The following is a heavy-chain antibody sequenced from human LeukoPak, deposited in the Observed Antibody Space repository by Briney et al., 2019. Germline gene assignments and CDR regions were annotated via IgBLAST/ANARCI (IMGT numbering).Heavy chain of an antibody. D-gene: IGHD1-26*01. Sequence: GSLRLSCAASGFTFSDYYMSWIRQAPGKGLEWISYIHSRGSTTYYADSVEGRFTISRDSAKNSLYLQMNSLRAEDTAVYYCARDLREGDYWGQGTLVTVSS. CDR1: GFTFSDYY. CDR3: ARDLREGDY. J-gene: IGHJ4*02. V-gene: IGHV3-11*04. CDR2: IHSRGSTT.